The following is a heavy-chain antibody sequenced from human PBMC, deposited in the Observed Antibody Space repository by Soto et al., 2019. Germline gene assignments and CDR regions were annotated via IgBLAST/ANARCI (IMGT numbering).Heavy chain of an antibody. CDR3: AREGWELLRLSRDAFDI. CDR2: IWYDGSNK. D-gene: IGHD1-26*01. J-gene: IGHJ3*02. CDR1: GFTFSSYG. Sequence: PGGSLRLSCAASGFTFSSYGMHWVRQAPGKGLEWVAVIWYDGSNKYYADSVKGRFTISRDNSKNTLYLQMNSLRAEDTAVYYCAREGWELLRLSRDAFDIWGQGTMVTV. V-gene: IGHV3-33*01.